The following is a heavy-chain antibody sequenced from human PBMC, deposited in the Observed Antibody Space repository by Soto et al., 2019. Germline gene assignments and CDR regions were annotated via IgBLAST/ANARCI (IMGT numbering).Heavy chain of an antibody. D-gene: IGHD1-1*01. CDR2: VYYSGGA. Sequence: SETLSLTCAVSGVSIHNSHSFWGWIRQPPGKGLEFIANVYYSGGAHYNPSFKSRVTISVDTATNQVSLRMSSVTAADTAVYFCGRGVEGATRHTDFDAWGQGTLVRVS. V-gene: IGHV4-39*01. CDR1: GVSIHNSHSF. CDR3: GRGVEGATRHTDFDA. J-gene: IGHJ5*02.